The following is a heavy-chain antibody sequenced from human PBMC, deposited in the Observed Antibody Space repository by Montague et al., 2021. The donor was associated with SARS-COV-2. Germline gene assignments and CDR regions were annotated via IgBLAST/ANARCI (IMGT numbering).Heavy chain of an antibody. Sequence: SLRLSCAASGFTFSSYSMNWVRQAPGKGLEWVSSISSSSSYIYYADSVKGRFTISRDNAKNSLYLQMNSLRAEDTAVYYCARDRGGYYSVFDYWGQGTLVSGAS. CDR3: ARDRGGYYSVFDY. D-gene: IGHD3-22*01. J-gene: IGHJ4*02. CDR2: ISSSSSYI. V-gene: IGHV3-21*01. CDR1: GFTFSSYS.